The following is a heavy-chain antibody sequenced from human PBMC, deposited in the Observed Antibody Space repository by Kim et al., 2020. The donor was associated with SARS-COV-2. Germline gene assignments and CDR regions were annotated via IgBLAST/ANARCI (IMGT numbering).Heavy chain of an antibody. Sequence: GGSLRLSCAASGFTFSSYDMHWVRQATGKGLEWVSAIGLAGNTYYAGSVKGRFTISRDNAKDSLYLQMNDLRAGDTAVYYCARNEGPGHPYFYGIDVWG. CDR2: IGLAGNT. V-gene: IGHV3-13*01. J-gene: IGHJ6*02. CDR3: ARNEGPGHPYFYGIDV. D-gene: IGHD1-1*01. CDR1: GFTFSSYD.